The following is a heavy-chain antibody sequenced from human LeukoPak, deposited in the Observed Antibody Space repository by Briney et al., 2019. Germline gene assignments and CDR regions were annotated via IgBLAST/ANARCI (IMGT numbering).Heavy chain of an antibody. J-gene: IGHJ3*02. D-gene: IGHD3-10*01. CDR1: GYTLTSYY. Sequence: ASVKVSRKASGYTLTSYYMHWVRQAPGQGLEWMGIINPSGGSTSYAQKFQGRVTMARDTSTSTVYMELSSLRSEDTAVYYCARDRGSGIDAFDIWGQGTMVTVSS. CDR3: ARDRGSGIDAFDI. CDR2: INPSGGST. V-gene: IGHV1-46*01.